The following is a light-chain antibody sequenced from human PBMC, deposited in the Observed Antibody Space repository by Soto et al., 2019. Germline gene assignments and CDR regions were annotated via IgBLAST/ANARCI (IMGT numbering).Light chain of an antibody. V-gene: IGKV1-5*03. Sequence: DIQMTQSPSTLSASDGDRVTLPCRASQSVSIWLAWYQQKPGRAPKLLIYKSSILESGVPSRFSGSGAGTEFTLTISSLQPDDFATYYCQQFNTSPWTFGQGTKVDIK. CDR2: KSS. CDR1: QSVSIW. CDR3: QQFNTSPWT. J-gene: IGKJ1*01.